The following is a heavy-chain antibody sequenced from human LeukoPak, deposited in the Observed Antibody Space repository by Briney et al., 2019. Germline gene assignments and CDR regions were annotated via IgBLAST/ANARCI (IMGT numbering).Heavy chain of an antibody. J-gene: IGHJ4*02. CDR2: ISAYNGNT. D-gene: IGHD3-10*01. V-gene: IGHV1-18*01. CDR3: ARGHHFSDLYYYGSGSYYTRFDS. Sequence: GASVKVSCKASGYTFNSYGISWVRQAPGQGLEWMGWISAYNGNTKYPQNLQGRVTMTTDTSTSTAYMELRSLRSDDTAVYYCARGHHFSDLYYYGSGSYYTRFDSWGQGTLVTVSS. CDR1: GYTFNSYG.